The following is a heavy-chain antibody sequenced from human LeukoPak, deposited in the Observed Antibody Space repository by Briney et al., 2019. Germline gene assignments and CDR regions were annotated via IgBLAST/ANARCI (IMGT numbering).Heavy chain of an antibody. CDR1: GFTFSSYA. Sequence: GGSLRLSRAASGFTFSSYAMSWVRHAPGKGLEWVSAISGSGGSTYYADSVKGRVTISRDNSKNTLYLQMNSLRAEDTAVYYCAKHCSSTSCYFWGQGTLVTVSS. CDR2: ISGSGGST. J-gene: IGHJ4*02. D-gene: IGHD2-2*01. CDR3: AKHCSSTSCYF. V-gene: IGHV3-23*01.